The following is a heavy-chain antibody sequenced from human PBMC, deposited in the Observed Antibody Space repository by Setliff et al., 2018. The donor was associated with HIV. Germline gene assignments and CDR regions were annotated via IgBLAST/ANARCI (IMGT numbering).Heavy chain of an antibody. V-gene: IGHV1-69*10. CDR1: GGTFSSYA. CDR3: ARGGTYYYDSSGYYPTYYFNY. CDR2: IIPILGIA. Sequence: SVKVSCKASGGTFSSYAISWVRQAPGQGLEWMGGIIPILGIANYAQKFQGRVTITADESTSTAYMELSSLRSEDTAVYYCARGGTYYYDSSGYYPTYYFNYWGQGTLVTVSS. J-gene: IGHJ4*02. D-gene: IGHD3-22*01.